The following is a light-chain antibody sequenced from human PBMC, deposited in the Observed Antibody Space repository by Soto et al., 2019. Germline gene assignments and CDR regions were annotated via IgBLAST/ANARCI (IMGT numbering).Light chain of an antibody. V-gene: IGKV3D-20*02. Sequence: EIVLTQSPGTLSLSPGERATLSCRPSQTMRSSHLAWYQQNSGQAPRLLIYNASSRPTDIPARFSGSGSGTDFTLSISRLEPEDFALYYCQQRSNWAITFGQGTRLEI. CDR2: NAS. J-gene: IGKJ5*01. CDR3: QQRSNWAIT. CDR1: QTMRSSH.